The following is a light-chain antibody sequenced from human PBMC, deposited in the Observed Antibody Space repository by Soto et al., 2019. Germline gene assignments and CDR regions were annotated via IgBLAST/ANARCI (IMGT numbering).Light chain of an antibody. CDR1: SSDVGGYNY. V-gene: IGLV2-14*01. CDR2: DVS. J-gene: IGLJ1*01. Sequence: QSALTQPASVSGSPGQSITISCTGTSSDVGGYNYVSWYRQHPGKAPKLIIYDVSNRPSGVSVRFSGSKSGNTASLTISGLQAAYEADYYCSSYTSSSTPFLFGTGTKVTVL. CDR3: SSYTSSSTPFL.